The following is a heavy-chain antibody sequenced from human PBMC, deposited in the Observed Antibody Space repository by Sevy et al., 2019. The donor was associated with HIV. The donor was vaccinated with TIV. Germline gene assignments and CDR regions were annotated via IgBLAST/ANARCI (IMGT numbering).Heavy chain of an antibody. D-gene: IGHD3-10*01. Sequence: GGSLRLSCAASGLTFSSYAMHWVRQAPGKGLEWVAVISYDGSNKYYADSVKGRFTISRDNSKNTLYLQMNSLRAEDTAVYYCAQTILAYGSGAAFDYWGQGTLVTVSS. CDR3: AQTILAYGSGAAFDY. J-gene: IGHJ4*02. CDR1: GLTFSSYA. V-gene: IGHV3-30-3*01. CDR2: ISYDGSNK.